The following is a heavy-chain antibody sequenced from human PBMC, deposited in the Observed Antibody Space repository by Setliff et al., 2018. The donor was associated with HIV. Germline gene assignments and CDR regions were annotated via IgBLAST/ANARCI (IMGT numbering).Heavy chain of an antibody. CDR2: INSDGSFT. CDR1: GFTFSSYS. Sequence: GGSLRLSCAVSGFTFSSYSMNWVRQAPGKGLVWVSRINSDGSFTNYADSVKGRFTISRDNAKNTLVLQMNSLRVEDSALYYCAKVSSPYTTSSFVLDYCGQGTLVTVSS. D-gene: IGHD6-6*01. J-gene: IGHJ4*02. V-gene: IGHV3-74*01. CDR3: AKVSSPYTTSSFVLDY.